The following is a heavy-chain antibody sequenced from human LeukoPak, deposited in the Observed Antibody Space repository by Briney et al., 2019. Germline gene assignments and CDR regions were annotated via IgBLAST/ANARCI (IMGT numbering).Heavy chain of an antibody. Sequence: SVKVSCKASGGTFSNYAISLVRQAPRQGLEWMGRIIPILVIANYPQKFQGRVTITPDKSTSKAYMALSRLRSEDTAVYSCASVGARSYETYGMDVWGQGTMVTVSS. CDR2: IIPILVIA. CDR3: ASVGARSYETYGMDV. V-gene: IGHV1-69*04. D-gene: IGHD2-15*01. CDR1: GGTFSNYA. J-gene: IGHJ6*02.